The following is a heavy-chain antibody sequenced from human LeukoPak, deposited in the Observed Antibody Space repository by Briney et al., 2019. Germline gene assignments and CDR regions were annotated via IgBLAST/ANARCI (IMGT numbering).Heavy chain of an antibody. D-gene: IGHD3-10*01. CDR1: GGSISSYY. Sequence: SETLSLTCTVSGGSISSYYWSWLRQPPGKGLQWIGYIYYTGSTNYNPSLKSRVTISVDTSKNHFSLKLSSVTAADTAVYYCARIKYGSGSPFDYWGQGTLVTVSS. CDR2: IYYTGST. CDR3: ARIKYGSGSPFDY. V-gene: IGHV4-59*01. J-gene: IGHJ4*02.